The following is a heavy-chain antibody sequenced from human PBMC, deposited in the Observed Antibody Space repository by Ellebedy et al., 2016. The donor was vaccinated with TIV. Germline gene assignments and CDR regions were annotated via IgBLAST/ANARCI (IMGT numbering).Heavy chain of an antibody. Sequence: GGSLRLFXAASGFTFSTYAMGWVRQAPGKGLEWVSGISTSGGSTYYADSVKGRFTISRDNSKNTLYLQMNSLRAEDMAVYYCAKDLSDIVVVVAATPISAFDYWGQGTLVTVSS. CDR3: AKDLSDIVVVVAATPISAFDY. D-gene: IGHD2-15*01. V-gene: IGHV3-23*01. CDR2: ISTSGGST. J-gene: IGHJ4*02. CDR1: GFTFSTYA.